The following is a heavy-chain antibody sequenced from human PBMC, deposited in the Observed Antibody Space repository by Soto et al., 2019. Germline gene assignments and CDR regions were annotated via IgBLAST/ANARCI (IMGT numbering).Heavy chain of an antibody. CDR3: ARDXVEMATITYYYYYGMDV. D-gene: IGHD5-12*01. V-gene: IGHV1-69*06. Sequence: ASVEVSCKASGGTFSSYAISWVRQAPGQGLEWMGGIIPIFGTANYAQKFQGRVTITADKSTSTAYMELSSLRSEDTAVYYCARDXVEMATITYYYYYGMDVWGQGTTVTVSS. CDR2: IIPIFGTA. J-gene: IGHJ6*02. CDR1: GGTFSSYA.